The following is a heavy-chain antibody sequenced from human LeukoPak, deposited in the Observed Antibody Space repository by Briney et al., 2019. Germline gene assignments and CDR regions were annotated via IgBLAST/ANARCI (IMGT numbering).Heavy chain of an antibody. CDR3: ARDVGWYFDL. CDR1: GFTFSSYS. CDR2: ISSSSSYI. V-gene: IGHV3-21*01. Sequence: GRCLRLSCAVSGFTFSSYSMNWVRQAPGKGLEWVSSISSSSSYIYYADSVKGRFTISRDNAKNSLYLQMNSLRAEDTAVYYCARDVGWYFDLWGSGTLVTVSS. J-gene: IGHJ2*01.